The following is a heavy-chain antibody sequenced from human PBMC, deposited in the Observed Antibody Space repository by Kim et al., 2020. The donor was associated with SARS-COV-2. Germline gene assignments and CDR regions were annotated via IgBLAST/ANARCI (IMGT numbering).Heavy chain of an antibody. CDR2: ISYDGSNT. V-gene: IGHV3-30-3*01. J-gene: IGHJ4*02. Sequence: GGSLRLSCAASGFTFSNYAMYWVRQAPGKGLDWVAVISYDGSNTYYADSLKGRFTISRDNSKNTLYLQMNSLRAEDTAVYYCARGIYYGSGSYSDFDYWGQGTLVTVSS. D-gene: IGHD3-10*01. CDR3: ARGIYYGSGSYSDFDY. CDR1: GFTFSNYA.